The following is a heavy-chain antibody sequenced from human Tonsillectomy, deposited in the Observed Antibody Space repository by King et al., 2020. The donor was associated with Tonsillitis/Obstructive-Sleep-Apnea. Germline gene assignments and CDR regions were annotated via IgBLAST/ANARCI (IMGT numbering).Heavy chain of an antibody. CDR1: GGSISSYY. CDR2: MYYSGST. CDR3: ARLAGWHYYMDV. Sequence: QLQESGPGLVKPSETLSLTCTVSGGSISSYYWSWIRQPPGKGLEWIGYMYYSGSTKYNPSLKSRVTISVDTSKKQFSLKLSSVTAADTAVYYCARLAGWHYYMDVWGKGTTVTVPS. J-gene: IGHJ6*03. V-gene: IGHV4-59*08.